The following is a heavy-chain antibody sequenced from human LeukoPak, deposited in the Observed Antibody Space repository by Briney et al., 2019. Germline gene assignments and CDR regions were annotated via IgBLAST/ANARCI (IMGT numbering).Heavy chain of an antibody. V-gene: IGHV3-21*01. Sequence: GSLRLSCAASGFTFSSYSMNWVRQAPGKGLEWVSSISSSSSYIYYADSVKGRFTISRDNAKNSLYLQMNSLRAEDTAVYYCARDSPGVITSDPFDYWGQGTLVTVSS. CDR2: ISSSSSYI. CDR1: GFTFSSYS. D-gene: IGHD3-10*01. CDR3: ARDSPGVITSDPFDY. J-gene: IGHJ4*02.